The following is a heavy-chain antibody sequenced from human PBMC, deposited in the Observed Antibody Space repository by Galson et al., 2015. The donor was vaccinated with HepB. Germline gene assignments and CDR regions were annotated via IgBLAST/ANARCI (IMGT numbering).Heavy chain of an antibody. Sequence: APGKGLEWVSVIYSGGSTYYADSVKGRFTISRDNSKNTLYLQMNSLRAEDTAVYYCARGGSTTIFEVVIDPGYYYYGMDVWGQGTTVTVSS. D-gene: IGHD3-3*01. CDR2: IYSGGST. V-gene: IGHV3-66*02. CDR3: ARGGSTTIFEVVIDPGYYYYGMDV. J-gene: IGHJ6*02.